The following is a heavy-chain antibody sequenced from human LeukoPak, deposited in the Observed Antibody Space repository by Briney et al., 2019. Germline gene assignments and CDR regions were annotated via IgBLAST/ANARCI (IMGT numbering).Heavy chain of an antibody. CDR3: ARGRTAAVMYYGMDV. CDR2: IIPIFGTA. CDR1: GGTFSSYA. J-gene: IGHJ6*02. Sequence: SVKVSCKASGGTFSSYAISWVRQAPGQGLEWMGGIIPIFGTANYAQRFQGRVTITADGSTSTAYMELSSLRSEDTAVYYCARGRTAAVMYYGMDVWGQGTTVTVSS. D-gene: IGHD2-2*01. V-gene: IGHV1-69*13.